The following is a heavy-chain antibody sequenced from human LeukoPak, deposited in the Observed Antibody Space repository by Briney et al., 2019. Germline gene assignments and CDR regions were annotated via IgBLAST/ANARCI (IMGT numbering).Heavy chain of an antibody. J-gene: IGHJ5*02. Sequence: SETLSLTCSVSGGSISSGSYYWSWIRQPAGKGLEWIGRIYTSGSTNYNPSLKSRITISVDTSKNQFSLKLSSVTAADTAVYYCARSYGYSSSWYGSDWFDPWGQGTLVTVSS. V-gene: IGHV4-61*02. D-gene: IGHD6-13*01. CDR2: IYTSGST. CDR1: GGSISSGSYY. CDR3: ARSYGYSSSWYGSDWFDP.